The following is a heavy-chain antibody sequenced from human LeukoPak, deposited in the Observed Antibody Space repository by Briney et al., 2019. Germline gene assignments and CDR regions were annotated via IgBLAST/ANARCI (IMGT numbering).Heavy chain of an antibody. J-gene: IGHJ4*02. D-gene: IGHD2-15*01. Sequence: GESLKISCKASGYTFINYWITWVRQMPEKGLELMGLIYPGDSDTRYSPSFQGHVTIPADKSINTAYLQWNSLEASDTATYYCARQANHCSGNSCSALYFDSWGQGTLVTVSS. CDR3: ARQANHCSGNSCSALYFDS. CDR1: GYTFINYW. V-gene: IGHV5-51*01. CDR2: IYPGDSDT.